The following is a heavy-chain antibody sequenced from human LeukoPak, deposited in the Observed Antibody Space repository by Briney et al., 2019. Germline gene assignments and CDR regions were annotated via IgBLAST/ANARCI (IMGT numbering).Heavy chain of an antibody. D-gene: IGHD6-13*01. CDR3: AGGRSWYCTDY. Sequence: SETLSLTCTVSGGSISSYYWSWIRQPPGKGLEWIGYIHYSGSTNYNPSLKSRVTISVDTSKNQFSLKLSSVTAPDTAVYYCAGGRSWYCTDYWGQGTLVTVSS. J-gene: IGHJ4*02. CDR1: GGSISSYY. V-gene: IGHV4-59*01. CDR2: IHYSGST.